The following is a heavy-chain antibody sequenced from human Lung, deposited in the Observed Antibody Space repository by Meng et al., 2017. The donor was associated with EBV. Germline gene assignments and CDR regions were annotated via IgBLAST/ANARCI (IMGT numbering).Heavy chain of an antibody. V-gene: IGHV1-18*01. D-gene: IGHD6-19*01. Sequence: AEVSQPGASVTVSCKSSDYSFTLHGISLIRQAPGQGLEWMGWISCYNGDTNYAQKLQGRVTMTTDTSTNTAYMDLRGLRSDDTAVYYCARDPSNTSGRYAYFDYWGQGTLVTVSS. CDR2: ISCYNGDT. J-gene: IGHJ4*02. CDR1: DYSFTLHG. CDR3: ARDPSNTSGRYAYFDY.